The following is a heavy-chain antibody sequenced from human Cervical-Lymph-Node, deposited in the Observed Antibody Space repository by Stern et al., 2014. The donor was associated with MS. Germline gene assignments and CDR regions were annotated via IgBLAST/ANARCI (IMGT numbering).Heavy chain of an antibody. Sequence: QVQLGQSGAEVKKPGSSVKVSCKASGGTFNTNVISWVRQAPGQGLEWMGGIIPIFGTALYAQKFQGRVTITANESTRAVYMERSSLRSEDTAVYYCARAAYSTSSYNYWGQGTLVIVSS. CDR3: ARAAYSTSSYNY. D-gene: IGHD6-6*01. CDR1: GGTFNTNV. V-gene: IGHV1-69*01. CDR2: IIPIFGTA. J-gene: IGHJ4*02.